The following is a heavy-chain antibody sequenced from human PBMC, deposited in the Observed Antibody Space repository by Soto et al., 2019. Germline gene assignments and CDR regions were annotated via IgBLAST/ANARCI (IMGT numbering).Heavy chain of an antibody. D-gene: IGHD5-18*01. Sequence: ASVKVSCKASGYTFTSYGISWVRQAPGQGLEWMGWISAYNGNTNYAQKLQGRVTMTTDTSTGTAYMELRSLRSDDTAVYYCARDDYSYAMGAFDIWGQGTMVTVS. CDR1: GYTFTSYG. V-gene: IGHV1-18*01. J-gene: IGHJ3*02. CDR2: ISAYNGNT. CDR3: ARDDYSYAMGAFDI.